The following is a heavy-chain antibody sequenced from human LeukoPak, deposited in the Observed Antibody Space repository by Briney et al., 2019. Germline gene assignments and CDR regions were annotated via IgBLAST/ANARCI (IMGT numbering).Heavy chain of an antibody. CDR1: GGSFSGYY. J-gene: IGHJ6*03. CDR3: ARDLAYDSSGWPQYYYYYYMDV. D-gene: IGHD3-22*01. Sequence: SETLSLTCAVYGGSFSGYYWSWIRQPPGKGLEWIGEINHSGSTNYNPSLKSRVTISVDTSKNQFSLKLSSVTAADTAVYYCARDLAYDSSGWPQYYYYYYMDVWGKGTTVTVSS. CDR2: INHSGST. V-gene: IGHV4-34*01.